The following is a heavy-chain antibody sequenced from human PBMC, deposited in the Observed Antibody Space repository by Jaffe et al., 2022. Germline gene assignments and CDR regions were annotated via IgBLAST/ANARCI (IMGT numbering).Heavy chain of an antibody. J-gene: IGHJ4*02. CDR3: ARVRLRYYYGSGSYSTLPNYYFDY. Sequence: QVQLQQWGAGLLKPSETLSLTCAVYGGSFSGYYWSWIRQPPGKGLEWIGEINHSGSTNYNPSLKSRVTISVDTSKNQFSLKLSSVTAADTAVYYCARVRLRYYYGSGSYSTLPNYYFDYWGQGTLVTVSS. CDR1: GGSFSGYY. D-gene: IGHD3-10*01. V-gene: IGHV4-34*01. CDR2: INHSGST.